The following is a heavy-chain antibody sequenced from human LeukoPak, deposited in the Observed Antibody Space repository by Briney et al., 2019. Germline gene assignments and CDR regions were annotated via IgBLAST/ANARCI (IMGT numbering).Heavy chain of an antibody. D-gene: IGHD4-11*01. J-gene: IGHJ3*01. Sequence: GGSLRLSCAASGFTFPNYVTSWVRQAPGKGLEWVSGISGSGANTYYADSVKGRFTISRDNSKNTLYLQMNSLRAEDAAVYYCANEYSKGDVWGQGTMVTVSS. CDR1: GFTFPNYV. CDR3: ANEYSKGDV. V-gene: IGHV3-23*01. CDR2: ISGSGANT.